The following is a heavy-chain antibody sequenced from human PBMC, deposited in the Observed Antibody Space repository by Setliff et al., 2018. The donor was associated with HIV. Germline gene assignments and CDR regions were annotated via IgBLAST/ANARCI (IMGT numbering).Heavy chain of an antibody. Sequence: SETLSLTCTVSGGSISSGGYYWNWIRQHPGKGLEWIGYIYYSGNTYYNPSLKSRITISLDTSKNLFSLKLSSVTAADTAVYYCARGIAAAGGYFDYWGPGTLVTVSS. CDR2: IYYSGNT. V-gene: IGHV4-31*03. CDR1: GGSISSGGYY. J-gene: IGHJ4*02. D-gene: IGHD6-13*01. CDR3: ARGIAAAGGYFDY.